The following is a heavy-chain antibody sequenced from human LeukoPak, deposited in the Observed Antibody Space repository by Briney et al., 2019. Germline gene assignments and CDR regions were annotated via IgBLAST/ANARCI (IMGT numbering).Heavy chain of an antibody. J-gene: IGHJ4*02. V-gene: IGHV1-2*02. D-gene: IGHD3-3*01. CDR2: INPKTGGT. Sequence: ASVKVSCKAFGYTFTGYYLFWVRLAPGQGLEWMGWINPKTGGTNSAEKFQGRVTMTRDTSISTAFMDLDRLRSDDTAVYYCARGYSDFWSGPDFWGQGTLLTVSS. CDR3: ARGYSDFWSGPDF. CDR1: GYTFTGYY.